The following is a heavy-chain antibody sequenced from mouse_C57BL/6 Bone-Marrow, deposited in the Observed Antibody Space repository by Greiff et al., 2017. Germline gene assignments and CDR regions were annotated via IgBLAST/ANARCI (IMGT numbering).Heavy chain of an antibody. CDR2: ISSGSSTI. D-gene: IGHD1-1*02. CDR1: GFTFSDYG. J-gene: IGHJ4*01. V-gene: IGHV5-17*01. CDR3: GGGYAMDY. Sequence: EVKLVESGGGLVKPGGSLKLSCAASGFTFSDYGMHWVRQTPEKGLEWVAYISSGSSTIYYADTVKGRFTISRDNAKNTLFLQMTSLRSEDTAMYYCGGGYAMDYGGQGTSVPVSS.